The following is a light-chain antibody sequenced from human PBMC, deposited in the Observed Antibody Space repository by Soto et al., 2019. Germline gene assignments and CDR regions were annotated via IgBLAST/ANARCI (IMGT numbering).Light chain of an antibody. CDR2: GAS. J-gene: IGKJ1*01. CDR3: QQYGDSPPWT. CDR1: QSVSRSY. Sequence: EMVLTQSPGTLSLSPGERATLSCRASQSVSRSYLAWYQQKPGQAPRLLVYGASIRATGIPDRFSGSGSGTDFSLTINTVEPEDFAVYYCQQYGDSPPWTFGQGTKVEIK. V-gene: IGKV3-20*01.